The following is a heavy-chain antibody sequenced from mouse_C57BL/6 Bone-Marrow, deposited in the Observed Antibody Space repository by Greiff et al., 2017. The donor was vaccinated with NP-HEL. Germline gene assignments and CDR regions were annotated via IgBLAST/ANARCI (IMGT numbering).Heavy chain of an antibody. CDR3: ARMDYYGSSFDY. CDR2: IDPSDSYT. V-gene: IGHV1-69*01. CDR1: GYTFTSYW. D-gene: IGHD1-1*01. Sequence: QVQLKQPGAELVMPGASVKLSCKASGYTFTSYWMHWVKQRPGQGLEWIGEIDPSDSYTNYNQKFKGKSTLTVDKSSSTAYMQLSSLTSEDSAVYYCARMDYYGSSFDYWGQGTTLTVSS. J-gene: IGHJ2*01.